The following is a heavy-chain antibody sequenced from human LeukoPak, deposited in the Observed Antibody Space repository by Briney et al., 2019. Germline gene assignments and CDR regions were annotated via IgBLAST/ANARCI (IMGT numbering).Heavy chain of an antibody. V-gene: IGHV3-23*01. D-gene: IGHD2/OR15-2a*01. CDR1: GFAFSSYA. J-gene: IGHJ4*02. Sequence: PGGSLRLSCAASGFAFSSYAMNWVRQAPGKGLQWVSATSGRGTSTYYADSVKGRFTISRDNTKNTLYLQMNSQGDEDTAIYYCAKDVSMVIRSLDYWGQGTLVTASS. CDR3: AKDVSMVIRSLDY. CDR2: TSGRGTST.